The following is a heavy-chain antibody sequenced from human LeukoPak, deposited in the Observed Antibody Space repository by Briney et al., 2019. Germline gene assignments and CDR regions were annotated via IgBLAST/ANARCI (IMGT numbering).Heavy chain of an antibody. V-gene: IGHV4-59*11. J-gene: IGHJ3*02. Sequence: SETLSLTCAVSDDSFSSHYWTWIRQPPGKGLEWIGYISYIGSTNYNPSLKSRVTISIDTSKNQFSLKLTSVTAAATAVYYCARDLVTVTKGFDIWGQGTMVSVSS. D-gene: IGHD4-17*01. CDR3: ARDLVTVTKGFDI. CDR1: DDSFSSHY. CDR2: ISYIGST.